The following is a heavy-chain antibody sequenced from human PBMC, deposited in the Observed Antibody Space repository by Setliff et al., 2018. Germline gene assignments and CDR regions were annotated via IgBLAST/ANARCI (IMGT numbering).Heavy chain of an antibody. V-gene: IGHV1-18*01. J-gene: IGHJ4*02. CDR1: GYTFINFG. Sequence: ASVKVSCKASGYTFINFGISWVRQAPGQGLEWVGWISPYTGNTHYAPRLQDRVTLTADTSTNTAYMELRSLISDDTAVYYCSRLVRFCTRTTCQRLSGDDFWGQGTLVTVSS. CDR2: ISPYTGNT. D-gene: IGHD2-8*01. CDR3: SRLVRFCTRTTCQRLSGDDF.